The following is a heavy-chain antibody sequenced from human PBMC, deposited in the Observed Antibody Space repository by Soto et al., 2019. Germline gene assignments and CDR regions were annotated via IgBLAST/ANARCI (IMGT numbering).Heavy chain of an antibody. CDR2: MNPNSANT. V-gene: IGHV1-8*01. J-gene: IGHJ6*02. CDR3: ASWLKEAGIGGNYYYAMDV. Sequence: ASVKVSCKASGYTFTSYDINWVRQATGQGLEWMGWMNPNSANTGYAQKFQGRVTMTRNTSISTAHMELTSLRSEDTAVYYCASWLKEAGIGGNYYYAMDVWGQGTTVTVSS. D-gene: IGHD6-19*01. CDR1: GYTFTSYD.